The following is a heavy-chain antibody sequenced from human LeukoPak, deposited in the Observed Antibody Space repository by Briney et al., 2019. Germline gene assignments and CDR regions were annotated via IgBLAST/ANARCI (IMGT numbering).Heavy chain of an antibody. CDR1: GGSISGGSYY. Sequence: PSETLSLTCTVSGGSISGGSYYWSWIRQPAGKGLEWIGRIYTSGSTNYNPSLKSRVTISVDTSKNQFSLKLSSVTAADTAVYYCARAPLGGGPIDAFDIWGQGTMVTVSS. CDR2: IYTSGST. CDR3: ARAPLGGGPIDAFDI. J-gene: IGHJ3*02. V-gene: IGHV4-61*02. D-gene: IGHD1-26*01.